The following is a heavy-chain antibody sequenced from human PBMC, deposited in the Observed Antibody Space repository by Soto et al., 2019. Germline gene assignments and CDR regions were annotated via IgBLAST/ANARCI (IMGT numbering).Heavy chain of an antibody. CDR1: GYSFTSYW. V-gene: IGHV5-51*01. J-gene: IGHJ4*02. CDR2: IYPGDSDT. Sequence: SMKVSNKGSGYSFTSYWIGRVRQMPGKGLEWMGIIYPGDSDTRHNPSFQGQVTISADKSISAAYLQWSSLRASDTAMYYCASLRDGYNFYWGQGTLVTVSS. D-gene: IGHD5-12*01. CDR3: ASLRDGYNFY.